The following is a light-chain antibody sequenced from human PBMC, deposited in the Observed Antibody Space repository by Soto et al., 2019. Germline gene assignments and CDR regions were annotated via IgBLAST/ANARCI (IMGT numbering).Light chain of an antibody. CDR1: SSNLGAGYD. CDR2: GNR. CDR3: ATWDDSLHVCV. J-gene: IGLJ2*01. Sequence: QSVLTQPPSVSGAPGQRVTISCTGNSSNLGAGYDVHWYQQLPGAAPKLVIFGNRNRPSGVPERFSGSKSGTSASLVISGLQSEDEADYYCATWDDSLHVCVFGGGTKLTVL. V-gene: IGLV1-40*01.